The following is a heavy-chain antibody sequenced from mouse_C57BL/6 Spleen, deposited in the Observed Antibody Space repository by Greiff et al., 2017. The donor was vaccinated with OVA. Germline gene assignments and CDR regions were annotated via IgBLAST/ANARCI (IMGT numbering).Heavy chain of an antibody. CDR2: INPSNGCT. D-gene: IGHD2-1*01. Sequence: QVQLQQPGTELVKPGASVKLSCKASGYTFTSYWMHWVKQRPGQGLEWIGNINPSNGCTNYNEKFKSKATLTVDKSSSTAYMQLSSLTSEDSAVYYCARSPYGNYRSFDYWGQGTTLTVSS. V-gene: IGHV1-53*01. J-gene: IGHJ2*01. CDR1: GYTFTSYW. CDR3: ARSPYGNYRSFDY.